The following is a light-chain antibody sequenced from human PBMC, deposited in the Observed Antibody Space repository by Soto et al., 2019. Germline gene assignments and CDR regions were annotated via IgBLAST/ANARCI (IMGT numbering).Light chain of an antibody. CDR3: QQSYNTPIT. Sequence: DIQMTQSPSSLSASLGDRVTITCRASQTIINYLNWYQQKSGKAPELLVYAASNLQSGVPSRFTGSGSGTHFTLTISGLEPAHFATYFCQQSYNTPITFGQGTRLEIK. V-gene: IGKV1-39*01. J-gene: IGKJ5*01. CDR2: AAS. CDR1: QTIINY.